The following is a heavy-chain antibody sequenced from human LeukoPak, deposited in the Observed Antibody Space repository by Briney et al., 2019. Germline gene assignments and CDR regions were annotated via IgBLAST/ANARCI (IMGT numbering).Heavy chain of an antibody. D-gene: IGHD3-10*01. V-gene: IGHV4-59*08. CDR1: GGSISTYY. J-gene: IGHJ4*02. CDR2: IYHSGIT. Sequence: SETLSLTCTVSGGSISTYYWSWIRQPPGKRLEWIGYIYHSGITNYNPSLKSRVTISVDASKSQFSLKLSSVTAADTAMYYCARFVYGSGSYSMRGPFDYWGQGTLVTVSS. CDR3: ARFVYGSGSYSMRGPFDY.